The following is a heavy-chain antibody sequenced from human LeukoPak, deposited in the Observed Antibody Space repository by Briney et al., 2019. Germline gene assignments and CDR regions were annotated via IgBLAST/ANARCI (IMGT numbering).Heavy chain of an antibody. V-gene: IGHV3-23*01. CDR2: ISGSGGST. D-gene: IGHD2-2*01. CDR3: ARSGYSSTWYLQNFELDY. J-gene: IGHJ4*02. CDR1: GFTFSSYG. Sequence: GGSLRLSCAASGFTFSSYGMSWVRQAPGKGLEWVSAISGSGGSTYYADSVKGRFTISRDNSKDTLYLQMNSLRAEDTAVYFCARSGYSSTWYLQNFELDYWGQGTLVTVSS.